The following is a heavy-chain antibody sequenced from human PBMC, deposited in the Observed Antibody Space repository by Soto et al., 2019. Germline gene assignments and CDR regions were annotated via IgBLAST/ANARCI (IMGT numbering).Heavy chain of an antibody. CDR2: IYYSGST. J-gene: IGHJ6*03. CDR3: ARLVGTMVRGAKYYYMDV. V-gene: IGHV4-39*01. CDR1: GGSISSSSYY. Sequence: SETLSLTCTVSGGSISSSSYYWGWIRQPPGKGLEWIGSIYYSGSTYYNPSLKSRVTISVDTSKNQFSLKLSSVTAADTAVYYCARLVGTMVRGAKYYYMDVWAKGPRSPSP. D-gene: IGHD3-10*01.